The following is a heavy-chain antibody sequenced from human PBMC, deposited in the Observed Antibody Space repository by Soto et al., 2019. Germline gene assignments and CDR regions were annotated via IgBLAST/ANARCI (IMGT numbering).Heavy chain of an antibody. Sequence: PGGSLRLSCAASGFTFRTHAMNWVRQAPGKGLEWISAISGSGSFTHYADSVRGRFTISRDNLQNQLYLQMNNLRGDDTAMYYCAKIPTGSGSSKFDYWGQGIQVTVSS. CDR3: AKIPTGSGSSKFDY. D-gene: IGHD3-10*01. V-gene: IGHV3-23*01. J-gene: IGHJ4*02. CDR1: GFTFRTHA. CDR2: ISGSGSFT.